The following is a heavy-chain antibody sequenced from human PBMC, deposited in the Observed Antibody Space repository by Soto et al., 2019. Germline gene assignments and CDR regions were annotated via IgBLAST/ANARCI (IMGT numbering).Heavy chain of an antibody. CDR1: GDSVSSNSVV. Sequence: SQTLSLTCAISGDSVSSNSVVWNWIRQSPSRGLEWLGRTYYRSQWYYEYAVSVKSRIAINPDTSKNQFSLQLNSVTPEDTAVYYCARDRYYYGSGDVKNWFDPWGQGTLVTVSS. D-gene: IGHD3-10*01. CDR2: TYYRSQWYY. V-gene: IGHV6-1*01. CDR3: ARDRYYYGSGDVKNWFDP. J-gene: IGHJ5*02.